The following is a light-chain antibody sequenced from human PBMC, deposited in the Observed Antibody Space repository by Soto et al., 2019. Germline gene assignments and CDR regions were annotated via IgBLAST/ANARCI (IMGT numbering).Light chain of an antibody. CDR2: EVS. V-gene: IGLV2-14*01. J-gene: IGLJ3*02. CDR1: SSDVGGYNF. CDR3: SSYTTRGTWV. Sequence: QSVLTLPASVSGSPGQSITISCTGTSSDVGGYNFVSWYQQHPGKAPKLIIYEVSKRPSGVSTRFSGSKSGNAASLTISGLQAEDEADYYCSSYTTRGTWVFGGRTKLTVL.